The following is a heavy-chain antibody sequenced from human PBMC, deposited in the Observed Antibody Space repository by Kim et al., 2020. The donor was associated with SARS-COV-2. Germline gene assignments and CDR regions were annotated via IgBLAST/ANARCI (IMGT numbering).Heavy chain of an antibody. CDR3: TTIYDISGYYSDY. J-gene: IGHJ4*02. D-gene: IGHD3-22*01. CDR2: IKSKTDGGTT. V-gene: IGHV3-15*01. Sequence: GGSLRLSCAASGFTFSNAWMSWVRQAPGKGLEWVGRIKSKTDGGTTDYAAPVKGRFTISRDDSKNTLYLQMNSLKTEDTAVYYCTTIYDISGYYSDYWGQGTLVPVSS. CDR1: GFTFSNAW.